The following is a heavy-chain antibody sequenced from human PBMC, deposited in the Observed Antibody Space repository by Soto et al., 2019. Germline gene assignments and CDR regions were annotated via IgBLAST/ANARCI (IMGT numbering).Heavy chain of an antibody. D-gene: IGHD1-7*01. V-gene: IGHV3-74*01. CDR3: ARDTLELLYYFDY. J-gene: IGHJ4*02. Sequence: PGGSLRLSCAASGFTFSSYWMHWVRQAPGKGLVWVSRINSDGSSASYADSVKSRFTISRDNAKNTLYLQMNSLRAEDTAVYYCARDTLELLYYFDYWGQGTLVTVSS. CDR2: INSDGSSA. CDR1: GFTFSSYW.